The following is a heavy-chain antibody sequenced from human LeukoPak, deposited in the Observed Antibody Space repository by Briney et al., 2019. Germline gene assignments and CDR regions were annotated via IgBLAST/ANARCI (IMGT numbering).Heavy chain of an antibody. Sequence: SQTLSLTCTVSGGSISSGSYYWSWIRQPAGKGLEWIGRIYTSGSTNYNPSLKSRVTISVDTSKNQFSLKLSSVTAADTAVYYRARDRSYYYGSGALFDYWGQGTLVTVSS. J-gene: IGHJ4*02. CDR2: IYTSGST. V-gene: IGHV4-61*02. CDR1: GGSISSGSYY. CDR3: ARDRSYYYGSGALFDY. D-gene: IGHD3-10*01.